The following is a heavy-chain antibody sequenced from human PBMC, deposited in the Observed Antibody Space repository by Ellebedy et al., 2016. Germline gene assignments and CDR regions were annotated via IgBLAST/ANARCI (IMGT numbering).Heavy chain of an antibody. CDR3: ARGGYCSSTSCFTDAFDI. CDR2: ISYDGSNK. J-gene: IGHJ3*02. V-gene: IGHV3-30-3*01. Sequence: GGSLRLXXAASGFTFSSYAMHWVRQAPGKGLEWVAVISYDGSNKYYADSVKGRFTISRDNSKNTLYLQMNSLRAEDTAVYYCARGGYCSSTSCFTDAFDIWGQGTMVTVSS. D-gene: IGHD2-2*02. CDR1: GFTFSSYA.